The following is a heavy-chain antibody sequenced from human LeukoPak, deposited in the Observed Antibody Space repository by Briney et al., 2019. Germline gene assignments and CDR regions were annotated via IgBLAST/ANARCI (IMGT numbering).Heavy chain of an antibody. CDR1: GYTFTDYY. CDR2: INPNSGGT. J-gene: IGHJ4*02. V-gene: IGHV1-2*02. CDR3: ARGTVGATVFDY. Sequence: GASVKVSCKAPGYTFTDYYMHWVRQAPGQGLEWMGWINPNSGGTNYAQKFQGRVTMTRDTSISTAYMELSRLRSDDTAVYYCARGTVGATVFDYWGQGTLVTVSS. D-gene: IGHD1-26*01.